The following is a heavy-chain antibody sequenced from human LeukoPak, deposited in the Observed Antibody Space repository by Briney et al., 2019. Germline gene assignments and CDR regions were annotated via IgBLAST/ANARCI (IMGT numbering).Heavy chain of an antibody. J-gene: IGHJ4*02. CDR2: ITSDGNNK. Sequence: PGGSLRHSCADSGFTFSSYGMHWVRPAPAKGLERVAVITSDGNNKFYAEAVKGRFTISRDNVKNTLYLQMNSLRPEDAAMYFCAKDNYDSSGIWDYWGQGTLVTVSS. CDR1: GFTFSSYG. V-gene: IGHV3-30*18. D-gene: IGHD3-16*01. CDR3: AKDNYDSSGIWDY.